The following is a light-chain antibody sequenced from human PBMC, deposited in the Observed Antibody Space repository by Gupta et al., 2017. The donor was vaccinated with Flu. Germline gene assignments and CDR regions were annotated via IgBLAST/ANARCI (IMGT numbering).Light chain of an antibody. V-gene: IGKV1-6*01. Sequence: AIQMTQSPSSLSASVGDRVTISCRASQGIGNDLGWYQQKPGKAPKLLISAASSFQSGVPSRFSGSGSGTDFTLTISSLQPEDFASYYCIQEYQYPLTFGGGTKVEIK. J-gene: IGKJ4*01. CDR2: AAS. CDR3: IQEYQYPLT. CDR1: QGIGND.